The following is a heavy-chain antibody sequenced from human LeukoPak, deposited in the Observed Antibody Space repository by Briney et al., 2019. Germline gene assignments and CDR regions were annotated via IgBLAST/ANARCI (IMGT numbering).Heavy chain of an antibody. Sequence: GGSLRLSGAASGFTFSSYEMNWVRQAPGKELEWVSYISSSSSTIYYADSVKGRFTISRDNSKNTLYLQMNSRRAGDTAVYYCAKSGYNRFDYWGQGTLVTVSS. CDR3: AKSGYNRFDY. J-gene: IGHJ4*02. CDR1: GFTFSSYE. D-gene: IGHD5-24*01. V-gene: IGHV3-48*03. CDR2: ISSSSSTI.